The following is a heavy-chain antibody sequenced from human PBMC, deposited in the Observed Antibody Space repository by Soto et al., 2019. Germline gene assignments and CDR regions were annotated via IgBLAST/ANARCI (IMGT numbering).Heavy chain of an antibody. CDR3: ASSNRLGYCSSTSFYPSSYYYGMDV. V-gene: IGHV4-31*03. D-gene: IGHD2-2*01. CDR1: GGSISSGGYY. Sequence: PSETLSLTCTVSGGSISSGGYYWSWIRQHPGKGLEWIGYIYYSGSTYYNPSLKSRVTISVDTSKNQFSLKLSSVTAADTAVYYCASSNRLGYCSSTSFYPSSYYYGMDVWGQGTTVTVSS. CDR2: IYYSGST. J-gene: IGHJ6*02.